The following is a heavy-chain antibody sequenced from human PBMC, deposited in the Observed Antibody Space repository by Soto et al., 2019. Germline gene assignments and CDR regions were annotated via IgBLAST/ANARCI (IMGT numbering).Heavy chain of an antibody. D-gene: IGHD2-21*01. CDR2: IHYSGST. Sequence: PSETLSLTCTVSGGSISSSTYYWSWIRQPPGKGLEWIGFIHYSGSTNYNPSLKGRVTMSVDTSKNQFSLKLTSVNIADTAIYYCTRGGDPYKTGHWGQGTLVTVSS. V-gene: IGHV4-61*01. CDR3: TRGGDPYKTGH. CDR1: GGSISSSTYY. J-gene: IGHJ4*02.